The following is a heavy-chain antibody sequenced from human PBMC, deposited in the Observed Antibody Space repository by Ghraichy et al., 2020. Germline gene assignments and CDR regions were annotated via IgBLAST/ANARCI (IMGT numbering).Heavy chain of an antibody. V-gene: IGHV3-21*01. CDR2: ISTTSSSI. CDR3: ATEAGPSALYYYMDV. J-gene: IGHJ6*03. D-gene: IGHD1-14*01. CDR1: GFTFSNFY. Sequence: GGSLRLSCAGSGFTFSNFYMNWVRQAPGKGLEWVSSISTTSSSIYYADSVKGRFTISRDNGKNSLYLQMDSLRADDTAVYYCATEAGPSALYYYMDVWGKGTTVTVSS.